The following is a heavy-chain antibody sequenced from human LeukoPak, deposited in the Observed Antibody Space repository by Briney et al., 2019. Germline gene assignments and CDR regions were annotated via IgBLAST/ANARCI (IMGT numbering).Heavy chain of an antibody. D-gene: IGHD2-2*01. J-gene: IGHJ4*02. CDR2: ISGTTGRT. V-gene: IGHV3-23*01. CDR1: GFTFISYG. CDR3: ANKGLYCSSTSCYPYYFDS. Sequence: GGTLRLSCTASGFTFISYGMSWVRQAPGKGLEWVSAISGTTGRTYYADSVKGRFTISRDNSKNTLYLQMNSLRAEDTAVYYCANKGLYCSSTSCYPYYFDSWGQGTLVTVSS.